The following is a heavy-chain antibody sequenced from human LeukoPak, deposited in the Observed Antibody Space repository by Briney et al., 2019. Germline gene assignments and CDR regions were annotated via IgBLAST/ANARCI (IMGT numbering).Heavy chain of an antibody. CDR3: ARAYSTVDY. Sequence: GGSLRLSCAASGFTFSDYYMSWIRQAPGKGLEWVSYISTSSSYTNYADSVKGRFTISRANAENSLYLQMNSLRAEDTAVYYCARAYSTVDYWGQGTLVTVSS. D-gene: IGHD2/OR15-2a*01. V-gene: IGHV3-11*03. CDR2: ISTSSSYT. J-gene: IGHJ4*02. CDR1: GFTFSDYY.